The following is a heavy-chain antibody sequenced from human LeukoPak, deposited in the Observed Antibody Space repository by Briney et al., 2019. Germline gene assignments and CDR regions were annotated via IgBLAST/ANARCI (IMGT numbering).Heavy chain of an antibody. CDR1: GGSISSYY. D-gene: IGHD5-18*01. Sequence: SETLSLTCTVSGGSISSYYWSWIRQPPGKGLEWIAYISDIGSINYNPSLKSRVTISVDTSKNQFSLKLSSVTAADTAVYYCARVTAMAANNWFDPWGQGTLVTVSS. J-gene: IGHJ5*02. CDR2: ISDIGSI. V-gene: IGHV4-59*12. CDR3: ARVTAMAANNWFDP.